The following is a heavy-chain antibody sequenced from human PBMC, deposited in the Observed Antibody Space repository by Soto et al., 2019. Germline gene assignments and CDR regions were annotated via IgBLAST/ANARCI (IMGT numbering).Heavy chain of an antibody. CDR3: AGPSSGWSAHTGPGYFDL. Sequence: EMQLVETGGGLIQPGGSLRLSCAASGFTVSSNYMSWVRQAPGKGLEWVSVIYSGGSTYYADSVKGRFTISRDKSKNTRYRQMNSLKAEDTAVYYCAGPSSGWSAHTGPGYFDLGGRGNLVTVSS. CDR2: IYSGGST. CDR1: GFTVSSNY. J-gene: IGHJ2*01. D-gene: IGHD6-19*01. V-gene: IGHV3-53*02.